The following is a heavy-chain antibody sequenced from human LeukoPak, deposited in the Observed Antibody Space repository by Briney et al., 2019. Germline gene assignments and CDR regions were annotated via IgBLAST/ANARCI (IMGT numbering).Heavy chain of an antibody. CDR3: AGDSYASPNY. V-gene: IGHV3-21*01. CDR2: ISSSNYYI. CDR1: GFTFTTYS. Sequence: PGGSLRLSCAASGFTFTTYSLNWVRQAPGKGLEWVSSISSSNYYIYYADSVRGRFTISRDNAKNSVYLQMNSLRAEDTAVYFCAGDSYASPNYWGQGTLVTVSS. D-gene: IGHD2-2*01. J-gene: IGHJ4*02.